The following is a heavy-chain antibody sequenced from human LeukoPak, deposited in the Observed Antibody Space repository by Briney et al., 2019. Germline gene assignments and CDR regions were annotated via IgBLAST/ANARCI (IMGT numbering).Heavy chain of an antibody. V-gene: IGHV3-13*01. CDR2: IGTAGDT. CDR1: GFTFSSYD. CDR3: AKDSDSGWSDYFDY. Sequence: GGSLRLSCAASGFTFSSYDMHWVRHATGKGLEWVSAIGTAGDTYYPGSVKGRFTISRENAKNSLYLQMNSLRAGDTAVYYCAKDSDSGWSDYFDYWGQGTLVTVSS. J-gene: IGHJ4*02. D-gene: IGHD6-19*01.